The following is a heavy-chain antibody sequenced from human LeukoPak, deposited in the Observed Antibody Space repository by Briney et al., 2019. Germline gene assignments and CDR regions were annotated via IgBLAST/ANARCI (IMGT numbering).Heavy chain of an antibody. Sequence: ASVKVSCKASGYTFTSYGISWVRQAPGQGLEWMGWISAYNGNTNYAQKLQGRVTMTTDTSTSTAYMELRGLRSDDTAVYYCARDFDWLFGSRFYYFDYWGQGTLVTVSS. D-gene: IGHD3-9*01. J-gene: IGHJ4*02. CDR1: GYTFTSYG. CDR3: ARDFDWLFGSRFYYFDY. V-gene: IGHV1-18*01. CDR2: ISAYNGNT.